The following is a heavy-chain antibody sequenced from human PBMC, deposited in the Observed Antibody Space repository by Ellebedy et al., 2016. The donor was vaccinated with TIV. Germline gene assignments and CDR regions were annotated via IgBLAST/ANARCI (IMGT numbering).Heavy chain of an antibody. CDR2: FDPEEGET. V-gene: IGHV1-24*01. Sequence: ASVKVSCKVSGYTLTEVSMHWVRQAPGKGLDWMGGFDPEEGETIYAQKFQGRVAITADESTSIVYMELSGLRSEDTAVYYCARVPRAGMYYGMDVWGQGTTVTVSS. CDR3: ARVPRAGMYYGMDV. CDR1: GYTLTEVS. J-gene: IGHJ6*02.